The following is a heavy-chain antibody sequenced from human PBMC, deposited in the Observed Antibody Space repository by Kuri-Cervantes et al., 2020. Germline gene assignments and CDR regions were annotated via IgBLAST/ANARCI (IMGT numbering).Heavy chain of an antibody. J-gene: IGHJ5*02. CDR3: ARNYNWNDVFSGGFDP. D-gene: IGHD1-1*01. V-gene: IGHV1-8*01. CDR1: GYTFTSYD. CDR2: TNPNSGNT. Sequence: ASVKVSCKASGYTFTSYDINWVRQATGQGLEWMGWTNPNSGNTGYAQKFQGRVTMTRNTSISTAYMELSSLRSEDTAVYYCARNYNWNDVFSGGFDPWGQGTLVTVSS.